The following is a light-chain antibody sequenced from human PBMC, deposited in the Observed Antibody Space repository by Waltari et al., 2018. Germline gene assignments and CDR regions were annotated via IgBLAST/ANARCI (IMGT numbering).Light chain of an antibody. J-gene: IGLJ2*01. Sequence: QSVLTQPPSVSGAPGQRVTIPCTGSSSNIGPGHDVHWYQQLPGTAPKLLIYGNSNRPSGVPDRFSGSKSGTSASLAITGLQAEDEADYYCQSYDSSLSVVFGGGTKLTVL. CDR2: GNS. CDR3: QSYDSSLSVV. CDR1: SSNIGPGHD. V-gene: IGLV1-40*01.